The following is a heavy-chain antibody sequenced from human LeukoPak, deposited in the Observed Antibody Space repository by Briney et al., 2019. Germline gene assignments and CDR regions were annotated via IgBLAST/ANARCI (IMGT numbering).Heavy chain of an antibody. CDR2: MYHSGST. V-gene: IGHV4-38-2*02. CDR3: ARGFRGDNFDY. CDR1: GYSISSAYY. D-gene: IGHD7-27*01. Sequence: SETLSLTCSVSGYSISSAYYWGWIRQPPGKGLEWIGTMYHSGSTNYNPSLKSRVTISVDTSRNQFSLKLSSVTAADTAVYFCARGFRGDNFDYWGQGTLVTVSS. J-gene: IGHJ4*02.